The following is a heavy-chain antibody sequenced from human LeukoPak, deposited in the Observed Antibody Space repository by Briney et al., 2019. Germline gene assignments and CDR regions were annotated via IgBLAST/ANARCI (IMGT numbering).Heavy chain of an antibody. V-gene: IGHV3-7*04. J-gene: IGHJ4*02. D-gene: IGHD3-10*01. CDR3: AKDRGWLSFDS. Sequence: GGSLRLSCAASGFAFSNYWMNWVRQAPGKGLEWVATIRTDGSEKYYVDSVKGRFAISRDNAKNSLYLQMNSLRADDTAVYYCAKDRGWLSFDSWGQGSLVTVSS. CDR2: IRTDGSEK. CDR1: GFAFSNYW.